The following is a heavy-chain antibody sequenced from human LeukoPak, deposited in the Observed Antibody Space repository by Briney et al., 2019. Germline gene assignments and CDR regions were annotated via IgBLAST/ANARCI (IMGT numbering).Heavy chain of an antibody. J-gene: IGHJ6*03. CDR1: GFTFSSYE. D-gene: IGHD1-26*01. Sequence: GGSLRLSCAASGFTFSSYEMNWVRQAPGKGLEWVSYISSSGSTIYYADSVKGRFTISRDNAKNSLYLQMNSLRAEDTAIYYCARDPYSGSYGDSYYYYMDVWGKGTTVTISS. CDR2: ISSSGSTI. CDR3: ARDPYSGSYGDSYYYYMDV. V-gene: IGHV3-48*03.